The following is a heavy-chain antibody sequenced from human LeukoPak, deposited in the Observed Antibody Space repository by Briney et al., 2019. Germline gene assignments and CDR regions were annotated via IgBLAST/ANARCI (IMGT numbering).Heavy chain of an antibody. CDR2: INHSGGT. CDR3: ARRSGAYFDY. D-gene: IGHD1-26*01. V-gene: IGHV4-34*01. CDR1: GGSFSGYS. Sequence: SETLSLTCAVYGGSFSGYSWNWIRQPPVKGLEWIGEINHSGGTNYNPSLKSRVTISVDTSKNQFSLKLSSVTAADTAVYYCARRSGAYFDYWGQGTLVTVSS. J-gene: IGHJ4*02.